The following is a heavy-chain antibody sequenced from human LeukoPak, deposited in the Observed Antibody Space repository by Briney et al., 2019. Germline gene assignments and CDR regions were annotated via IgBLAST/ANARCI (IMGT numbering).Heavy chain of an antibody. D-gene: IGHD3-3*01. CDR3: ARDGYDFWSGYYLY. Sequence: PGGSLRLSCAASGFTVSSNYMSWVRQAPGKGLEWVSVIYSGGRTYYADYVKGRFTISRDNSKNTLYLRMNSLRAEDTAVYYCARDGYDFWSGYYLYWGQGTLVTVSS. CDR1: GFTVSSNY. V-gene: IGHV3-66*02. J-gene: IGHJ4*02. CDR2: IYSGGRT.